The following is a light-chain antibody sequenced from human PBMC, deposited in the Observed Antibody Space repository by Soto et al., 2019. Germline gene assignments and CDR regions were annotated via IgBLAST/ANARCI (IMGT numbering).Light chain of an antibody. CDR1: QSVSTY. CDR3: QQRRSWPPTIT. J-gene: IGKJ5*01. CDR2: DAS. Sequence: EIVMTQSPATLSVSPGERATLSCRASQSVSTYLAWYQQRPGQAPRLLIYDASYRATDIPPRFSGSGSGTDFTLTISSLEPEDFAVYYCQQRRSWPPTITFGQETRLEIK. V-gene: IGKV3-11*01.